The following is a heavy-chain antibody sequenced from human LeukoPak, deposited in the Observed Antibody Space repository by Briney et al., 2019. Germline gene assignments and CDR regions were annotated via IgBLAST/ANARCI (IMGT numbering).Heavy chain of an antibody. CDR1: GFTFSSYG. D-gene: IGHD3-10*02. CDR2: ISNDGSKK. J-gene: IGHJ6*04. CDR3: AELGITMIGGV. V-gene: IGHV3-30*18. Sequence: HPGGSLRLSCAASGFTFSSYGIHWVRQAPGKGLEWVAVISNDGSKKYYADSVKGRFTISRDNSKNTLYLQMNSLRAEDTAVYYCAELGITMIGGVWGKGTTVTISS.